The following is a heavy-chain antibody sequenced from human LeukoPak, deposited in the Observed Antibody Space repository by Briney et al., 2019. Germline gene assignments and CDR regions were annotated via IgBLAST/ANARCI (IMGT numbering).Heavy chain of an antibody. D-gene: IGHD1-1*01. Sequence: SQTLSLTCTVYRGSISSAGYYWSWIRQPAGKGLEWIGRVYTSGRTNYIPSLKSRVTISLDTSNKQFSLKLSSVTAADTAVYYCARGSNWNSYDYWGQGTLVTVSS. J-gene: IGHJ4*02. CDR3: ARGSNWNSYDY. V-gene: IGHV4-61*02. CDR2: VYTSGRT. CDR1: RGSISSAGYY.